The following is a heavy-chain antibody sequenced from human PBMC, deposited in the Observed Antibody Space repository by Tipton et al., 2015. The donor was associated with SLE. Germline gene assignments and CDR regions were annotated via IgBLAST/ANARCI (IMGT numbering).Heavy chain of an antibody. CDR1: GGSISSGSYY. V-gene: IGHV4-61*10. CDR3: ARRWAGSGPHYGMDV. Sequence: TLSLTCTVSGGSISSGSYYWSWIRQPAGKGLEWIGHIYYSGSTNYNPSLKSRVTISVDTSKNQFSLKLSSVTAADTAVYYCARRWAGSGPHYGMDVWGQGTTVTVSS. J-gene: IGHJ6*02. D-gene: IGHD3-10*01. CDR2: IYYSGST.